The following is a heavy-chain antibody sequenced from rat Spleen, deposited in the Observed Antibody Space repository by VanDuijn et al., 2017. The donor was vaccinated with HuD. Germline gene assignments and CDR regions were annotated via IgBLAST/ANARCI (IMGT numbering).Heavy chain of an antibody. J-gene: IGHJ2*01. CDR3: TRGGDY. Sequence: QVQLTESGPGLVQPSQTLSLTCTVSGLSLTSNSVSWIRQPPGKGLEWIAAISSGGSTYYNSVLKSRLSISRDTSKSQVFLKMNSLQTEDTAIYFCTRGGDYWGQGVMVTVSS. CDR2: ISSGGST. CDR1: GLSLTSNS. V-gene: IGHV2S12*01.